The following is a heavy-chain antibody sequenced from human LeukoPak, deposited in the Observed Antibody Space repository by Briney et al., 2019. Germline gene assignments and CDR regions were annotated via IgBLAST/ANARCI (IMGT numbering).Heavy chain of an antibody. CDR2: INWNGGST. CDR1: GFTFDDYG. CDR3: ARGSISYYYYYMDV. V-gene: IGHV3-20*04. D-gene: IGHD4-11*01. Sequence: RPGGSLRLSCAASGFTFDDYGMSWVRQAPGKGLEWVSGINWNGGSTGYADSVKGRFTISRDNAKNSLYLQMNSLRAEDTALYYCARGSISYYYYYMDVWGKGTTVTVSS. J-gene: IGHJ6*03.